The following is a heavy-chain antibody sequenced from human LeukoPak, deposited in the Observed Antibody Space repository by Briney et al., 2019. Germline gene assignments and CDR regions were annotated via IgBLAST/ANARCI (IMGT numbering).Heavy chain of an antibody. J-gene: IGHJ4*02. Sequence: SGPTLVKPTQTLTLTCTFSGFSLSTSGVGVGWIRQPPGKALEWLALIYRDDDKRYSPSLKSRLTITKDTSKNQVVLTMTNMDPVDTATYYCAHSGVVPSPARRYFDYWGQGTLVTVSS. CDR1: GFSLSTSGVG. CDR3: AHSGVVPSPARRYFDY. V-gene: IGHV2-5*02. CDR2: IYRDDDK. D-gene: IGHD2-2*01.